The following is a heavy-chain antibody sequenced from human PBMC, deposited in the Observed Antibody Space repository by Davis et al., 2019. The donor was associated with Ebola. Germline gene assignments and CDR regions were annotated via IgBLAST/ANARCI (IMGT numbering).Heavy chain of an antibody. V-gene: IGHV3-30*18. CDR2: ISYDGSNK. Sequence: PGGSLRLSCAASGFTFSSYSMNWVRQAPGKGLEWVAVISYDGSNKYYADSVKGRFTISRDNSKNTLYLQMNSLRAEDTAVYYCAKVGGYSGYDYFHKGPRNFDYWGQGTLVTVSS. D-gene: IGHD5-12*01. CDR3: AKVGGYSGYDYFHKGPRNFDY. J-gene: IGHJ4*02. CDR1: GFTFSSYS.